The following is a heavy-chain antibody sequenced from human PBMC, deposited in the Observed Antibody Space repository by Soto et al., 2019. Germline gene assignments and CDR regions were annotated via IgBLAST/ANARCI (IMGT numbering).Heavy chain of an antibody. J-gene: IGHJ5*02. CDR3: ARDISGNAIWFDP. CDR2: IIPIFGTA. D-gene: IGHD2-15*01. Sequence: SVKVSCKASGGTFSSYAISWVRQAPGQGLEWMGGIIPIFGTANYAQKLQGRVTITADESTSTAYMEVSSLRSEDTAVYYCARDISGNAIWFDPWGQGTLVTVSS. V-gene: IGHV1-69*13. CDR1: GGTFSSYA.